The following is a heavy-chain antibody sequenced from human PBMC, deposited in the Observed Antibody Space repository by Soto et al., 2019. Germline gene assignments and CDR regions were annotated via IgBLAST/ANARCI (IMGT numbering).Heavy chain of an antibody. CDR3: ARDYYDSSGLNWSDP. D-gene: IGHD3-22*01. V-gene: IGHV1-3*01. J-gene: IGHJ5*02. CDR2: INAGNGNT. CDR1: GYTFTSYA. Sequence: ASVKVSCKASGYTFTSYAMHWVRQAPGQRLEWMGWINAGNGNTKYSQKFQGRVTITRDTSASTAYMELSSLRSEDTAVYYCARDYYDSSGLNWSDPWGQGTLVTVSS.